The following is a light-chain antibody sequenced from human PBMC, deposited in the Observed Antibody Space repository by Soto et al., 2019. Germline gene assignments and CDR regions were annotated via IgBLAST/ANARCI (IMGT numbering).Light chain of an antibody. CDR3: AAWDDSLSGWV. Sequence: QSVLTQPPSASGTPGQRVTISCSGSSSNIGSNYVYWYQQLPGTAPKLLIYRNNQRPSGVPDRFSGSKSGTSASLAISGHRSEDEAAYYCAAWDDSLSGWVFGGGTKLTVL. CDR1: SSNIGSNY. CDR2: RNN. J-gene: IGLJ3*02. V-gene: IGLV1-47*01.